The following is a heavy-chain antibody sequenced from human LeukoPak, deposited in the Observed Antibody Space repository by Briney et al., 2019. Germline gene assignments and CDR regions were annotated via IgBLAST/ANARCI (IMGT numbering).Heavy chain of an antibody. CDR3: ARHSQWGVIPWTFDI. CDR1: GYSLRSDYY. V-gene: IGHV4-38-2*01. Sequence: SETLSLTCGVSGYSLRSDYYWGWIRQPPGKGLEWIGTIFHSGSTYYNPSLKSRVTMSPDTSKNQFSLKLSSVTAADTAVYYCARHSQWGVIPWTFDIWGQGTIVTVSS. D-gene: IGHD3-16*02. CDR2: IFHSGST. J-gene: IGHJ3*02.